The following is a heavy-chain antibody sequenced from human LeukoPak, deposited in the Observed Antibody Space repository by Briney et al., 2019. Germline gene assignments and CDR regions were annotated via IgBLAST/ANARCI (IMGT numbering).Heavy chain of an antibody. J-gene: IGHJ4*01. CDR2: VSAYNGNT. D-gene: IGHD6-13*01. Sequence: ASVKVSCKASGYIFSNYGVSWVRLAPGQRLEWMGWVSAYNGNTNYAQSFQGRVTMTTDTSTSTAYMELRSLRSDDTAVYYCARDPAVAAAGLFDYWGNGTLVTVSS. V-gene: IGHV1-18*01. CDR1: GYIFSNYG. CDR3: ARDPAVAAAGLFDY.